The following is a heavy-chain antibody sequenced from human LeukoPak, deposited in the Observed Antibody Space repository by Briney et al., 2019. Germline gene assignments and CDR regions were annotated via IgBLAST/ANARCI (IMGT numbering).Heavy chain of an antibody. Sequence: SETLSLTCAVYGGSFSGYYWSWIRQPPGKGLEWIGEINHSGSTNYNPSLKSRVTISVDTSKNQFSLKLSSVTAADTAVYYCARLPVYGFWGQGTLVTVSS. CDR1: GGSFSGYY. V-gene: IGHV4-34*01. CDR2: INHSGST. D-gene: IGHD3-3*01. CDR3: ARLPVYGF. J-gene: IGHJ4*02.